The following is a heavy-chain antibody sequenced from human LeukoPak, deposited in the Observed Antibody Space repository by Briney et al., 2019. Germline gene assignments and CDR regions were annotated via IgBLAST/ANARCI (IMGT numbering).Heavy chain of an antibody. CDR1: GFTFTTYT. J-gene: IGHJ5*02. Sequence: ASVKVSCKTSGFTFTTYTMHWVRQAPGQRLEWMGWINAANGNTQYSQKFQGRVTITKDTSASTAYMELSSLRSEDTAVYYCARGAPIRVAVAATFDPWGQGTLVTVPS. CDR3: ARGAPIRVAVAATFDP. D-gene: IGHD6-19*01. V-gene: IGHV1-3*01. CDR2: INAANGNT.